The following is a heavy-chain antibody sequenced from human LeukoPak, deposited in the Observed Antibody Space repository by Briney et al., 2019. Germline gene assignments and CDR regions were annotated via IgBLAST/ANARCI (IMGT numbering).Heavy chain of an antibody. CDR2: IYYSGST. D-gene: IGHD3-10*01. CDR1: GGSFSGYY. Sequence: PSETLSLTCAVYGGSFSGYYWSRIRQPPGKGLEWIGYIYYSGSTNYNPSLKSRVTISVDTSKNQFSLKLSSVTAADTAVYYCARDHPMVRGVGTGFDPWGQGTLVTVSS. CDR3: ARDHPMVRGVGTGFDP. V-gene: IGHV4-59*01. J-gene: IGHJ5*02.